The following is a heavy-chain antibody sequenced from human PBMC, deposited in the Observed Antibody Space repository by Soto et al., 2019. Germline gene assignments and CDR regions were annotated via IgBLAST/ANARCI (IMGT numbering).Heavy chain of an antibody. Sequence: PGKGLEWVGSIFYTGSTYYNPSLKSRVTISVDTSKNQFSLKLTSVTAADTAVYFCARHAVYYYDSWSDLKDAGPEY. D-gene: IGHD3-22*01. CDR3: ARHAVYYYDSWSDLKDAGPEY. J-gene: IGHJ1*01. V-gene: IGHV4-39*01. CDR2: IFYTGST.